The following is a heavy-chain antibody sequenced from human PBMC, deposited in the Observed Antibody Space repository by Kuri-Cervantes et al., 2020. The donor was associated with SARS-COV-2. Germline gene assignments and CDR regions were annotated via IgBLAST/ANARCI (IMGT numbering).Heavy chain of an antibody. J-gene: IGHJ6*02. CDR3: AREVAEVGRSAAGGQVGMDV. CDR2: INPSGGST. Sequence: ASVKVSCKASGYTFTSYGISWVRQAPGQGLEWMGIINPSGGSTSYAQKFQGRVTMTRDTSTSTVYMELSSLRSEDTAVYYCAREVAEVGRSAAGGQVGMDVWGQGTTVTVSS. V-gene: IGHV1-46*01. D-gene: IGHD6-25*01. CDR1: GYTFTSYG.